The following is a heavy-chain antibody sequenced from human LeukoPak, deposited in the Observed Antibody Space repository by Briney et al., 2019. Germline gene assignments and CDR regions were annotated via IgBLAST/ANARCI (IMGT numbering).Heavy chain of an antibody. CDR1: GFTFSSHW. V-gene: IGHV3-7*01. CDR3: ARIGMDTISYFEY. Sequence: PGGSLRLSCAASGFTFSSHWMSWVRQAPGKGLEWVANIKLDGSEKYYVDSVKGRFTISRDNGKNSLYLQMNSLRAEDTAVYFCARIGMDTISYFEYWGQGTLVTVSS. D-gene: IGHD5-24*01. CDR2: IKLDGSEK. J-gene: IGHJ4*02.